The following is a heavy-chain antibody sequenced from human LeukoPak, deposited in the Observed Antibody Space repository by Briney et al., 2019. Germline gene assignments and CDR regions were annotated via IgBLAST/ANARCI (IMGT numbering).Heavy chain of an antibody. J-gene: IGHJ4*02. CDR3: AKSDCGGDCHLLDY. Sequence: GGSLRLSCAASGFTFSSYAVSWVRQAPGEGLEWVSHFGGSGGTIYYADSVKGRFTISRDNSKNTLYLQMNSLRAEDTAVYYCAKSDCGGDCHLLDYWGQGTLVTVSS. CDR1: GFTFSSYA. D-gene: IGHD2-21*02. V-gene: IGHV3-23*01. CDR2: FGGSGGTI.